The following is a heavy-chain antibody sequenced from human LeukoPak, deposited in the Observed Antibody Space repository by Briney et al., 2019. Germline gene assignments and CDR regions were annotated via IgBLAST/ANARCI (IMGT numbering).Heavy chain of an antibody. Sequence: GGSLRLSCAASGFTFSRKTMNWVRQAPGKGLEWVSYISSDGGTIYYADSVRGRFTISRDNAKNSLYLQMNSLRDEDTAVCYCARDNGMTNGWYAGRIDYYYGMDVWGQGTTVTVSS. CDR1: GFTFSRKT. J-gene: IGHJ6*02. CDR3: ARDNGMTNGWYAGRIDYYYGMDV. D-gene: IGHD6-19*01. CDR2: ISSDGGTI. V-gene: IGHV3-48*02.